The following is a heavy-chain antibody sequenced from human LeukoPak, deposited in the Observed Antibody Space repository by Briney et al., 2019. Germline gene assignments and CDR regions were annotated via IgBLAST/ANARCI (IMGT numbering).Heavy chain of an antibody. V-gene: IGHV4-4*02. CDR3: ASSRGAPIGC. CDR2: IYHSGST. J-gene: IGHJ4*02. D-gene: IGHD1-26*01. CDR1: GFTFSNAW. Sequence: GSLRLSCAASGFTFSNAWMSWVRQAPGKGLEWVGEIYHSGSTNYNPSLKSRVTISVDKSKNQFSLKLSSVTAADTAVYYCASSRGAPIGCWGQGTLVTVSS.